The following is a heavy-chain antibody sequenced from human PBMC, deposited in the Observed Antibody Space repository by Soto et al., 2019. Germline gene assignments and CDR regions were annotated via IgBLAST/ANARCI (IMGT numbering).Heavy chain of an antibody. CDR2: ISAYNGNT. CDR1: GYTFTSYG. J-gene: IGHJ5*02. D-gene: IGHD1-26*01. Sequence: ASVKVSCKASGYTFTSYGISWVRQAPGQGLEWMGWISAYNGNTNYAQKLQGRVTMTIDTSTSTAYMELRSLRSDDTAVYYCARIVGATTVGWFDPWGQGTLVTVSS. CDR3: ARIVGATTVGWFDP. V-gene: IGHV1-18*01.